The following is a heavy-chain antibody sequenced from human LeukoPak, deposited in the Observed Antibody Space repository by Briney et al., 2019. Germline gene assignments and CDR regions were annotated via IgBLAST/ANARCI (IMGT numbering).Heavy chain of an antibody. J-gene: IGHJ3*02. CDR3: ARDRGDYPDAFDI. D-gene: IGHD3-10*01. Sequence: ASVKVSCKESGYTFTSYYMHWVRQAPGQGLEWMEWINPNSGGTNYAQKFQGRVTMTRDTSISTAYMELSRLRSDDTAVYYCARDRGDYPDAFDIWGQGTMVTVSS. CDR2: INPNSGGT. V-gene: IGHV1-2*02. CDR1: GYTFTSYY.